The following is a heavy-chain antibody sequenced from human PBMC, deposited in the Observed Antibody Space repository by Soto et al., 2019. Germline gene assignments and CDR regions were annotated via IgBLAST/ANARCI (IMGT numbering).Heavy chain of an antibody. CDR1: GYTFTSYC. J-gene: IGHJ4*02. D-gene: IGHD3-10*01. Sequence: GASVKVSCKASGYTFTSYCISWVRQAPGQGLEWMGWISAYNGNTNYAQKLQGRVTMTTDTSTSTAYMELRSLRSDDTAVYYCARDVGITMVRGVEFDYWGQGTLVTVSS. CDR2: ISAYNGNT. V-gene: IGHV1-18*01. CDR3: ARDVGITMVRGVEFDY.